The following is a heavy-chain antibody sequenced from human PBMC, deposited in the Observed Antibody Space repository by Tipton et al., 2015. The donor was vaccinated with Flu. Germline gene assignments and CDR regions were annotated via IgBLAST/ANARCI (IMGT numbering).Heavy chain of an antibody. J-gene: IGHJ5*01. CDR1: GFTFSSYA. V-gene: IGHV4-38-2*01. CDR2: IFHSGNS. Sequence: LRLSCAASGFTFSSYAMRWVRQAPGKGLEWIGNIFHSGNSYHNPSLKSRVTMSVETSKNQFSLKLSSVTAADTAVYYCARRDYSNYVSEPKNWFDSWGQGVLVIVSS. D-gene: IGHD4-11*01. CDR3: ARRDYSNYVSEPKNWFDS.